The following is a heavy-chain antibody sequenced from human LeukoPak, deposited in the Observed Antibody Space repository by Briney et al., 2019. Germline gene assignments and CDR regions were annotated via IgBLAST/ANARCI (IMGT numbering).Heavy chain of an antibody. D-gene: IGHD3-9*01. V-gene: IGHV4-61*02. J-gene: IGHJ4*02. Sequence: SETLSLTCTVSGGSISSGSYYWSWIRQPAGKGLEWIGRIYTSGSTNYNPSLKSRVTISVDTSKNQFSLKLSSVTAADTAVYYCASVSHDISIYWGQGTLVTVSS. CDR2: IYTSGST. CDR3: ASVSHDISIY. CDR1: GGSISSGSYY.